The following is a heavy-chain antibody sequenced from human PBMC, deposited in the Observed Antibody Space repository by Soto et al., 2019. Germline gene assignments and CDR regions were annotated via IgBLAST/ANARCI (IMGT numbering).Heavy chain of an antibody. V-gene: IGHV1-18*04. CDR3: ARGGIIGHLEAYDI. J-gene: IGHJ3*02. CDR1: VFTSSG. D-gene: IGHD3-3*01. Sequence: QDQLVQSGAEVNKPGASVKVSCKASVFTSSGISWVRQAPGQRLEWMGWISTHNGNTIYAQKSQGRVIMTMDTSTTTLYMELRSLRTSDTAVYLCARGGIIGHLEAYDIWGQGKMVTVSA. CDR2: ISTHNGNT.